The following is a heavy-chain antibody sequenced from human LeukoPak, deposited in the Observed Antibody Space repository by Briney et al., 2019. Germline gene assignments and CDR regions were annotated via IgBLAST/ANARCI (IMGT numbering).Heavy chain of an antibody. V-gene: IGHV3-7*01. CDR2: IKQDGSEK. CDR3: ARDLGQYYDTSDNWFDP. J-gene: IGHJ5*02. D-gene: IGHD3-22*01. CDR1: GFTFNDAW. Sequence: GGSLRLSCAVSGFTFNDAWMNWVRQAPGKGLEWVANIKQDGSEKYYVDSVKGRFTISRDNAKNSLYLQMNSLRAEDTAVYYCARDLGQYYDTSDNWFDPWGQGTLFTVSS.